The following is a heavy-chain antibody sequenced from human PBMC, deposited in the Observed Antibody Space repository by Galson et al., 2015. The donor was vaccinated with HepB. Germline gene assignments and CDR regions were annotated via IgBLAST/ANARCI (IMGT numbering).Heavy chain of an antibody. J-gene: IGHJ6*02. CDR1: GYSFTSYW. D-gene: IGHD2-15*01. V-gene: IGHV5-51*03. CDR3: ARGDSVVAATLGNYYYGMDV. Sequence: QSGAEVKKPGESLKISCKGSGYSFTSYWIGWVRQMPGKGLEWMGIIYPGDSDTRYSSSFQGQVTISADKSISTAYLQWSSLKASDTAMYYCARGDSVVAATLGNYYYGMDVWGQGTTVTVSS. CDR2: IYPGDSDT.